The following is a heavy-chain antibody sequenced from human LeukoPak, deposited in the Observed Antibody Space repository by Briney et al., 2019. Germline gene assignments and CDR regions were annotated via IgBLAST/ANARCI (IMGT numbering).Heavy chain of an antibody. CDR2: IYYSGST. CDR1: GGSISSYY. V-gene: IGHV4-59*01. CDR3: ARVLYSSGWLFDY. Sequence: SETLSLTCTVSGGSISSYYWSWIRQPPGKGLEWIGYIYYSGSTNYNPSLKSRVTISVDTSKGQLSLKLSSVTAADTAVYYCARVLYSSGWLFDYWGQGTLVTVSS. D-gene: IGHD6-19*01. J-gene: IGHJ4*02.